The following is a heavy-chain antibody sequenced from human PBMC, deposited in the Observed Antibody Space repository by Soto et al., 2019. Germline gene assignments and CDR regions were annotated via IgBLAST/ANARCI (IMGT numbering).Heavy chain of an antibody. V-gene: IGHV1-18*01. Sequence: ASVKVSCKASGYTFNNYGITWVRQAPGQGLEWMGWISAYNGNTNYAQKLQGRATMTTDTSTSTAYMELRSLRSDDTAVYYCARAYCGGDCYSPAHNWFDLWGQGTLVTVSS. D-gene: IGHD2-21*02. CDR2: ISAYNGNT. CDR1: GYTFNNYG. J-gene: IGHJ5*02. CDR3: ARAYCGGDCYSPAHNWFDL.